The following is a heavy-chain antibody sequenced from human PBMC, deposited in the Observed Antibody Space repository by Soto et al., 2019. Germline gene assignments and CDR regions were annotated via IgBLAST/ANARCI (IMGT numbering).Heavy chain of an antibody. Sequence: SETLSLTCTVSGGSISSSHYYWGWIRQPPGKGPEWIGYIYHSGSTYYNPSLKTRITISVDTSKNQFSLILRSVTAADTALYYCARQGGEYNYYGVDVWGQGTTVTVSS. CDR1: GGSISSSHYY. CDR2: IYHSGST. V-gene: IGHV4-39*01. J-gene: IGHJ6*02. D-gene: IGHD7-27*01. CDR3: ARQGGEYNYYGVDV.